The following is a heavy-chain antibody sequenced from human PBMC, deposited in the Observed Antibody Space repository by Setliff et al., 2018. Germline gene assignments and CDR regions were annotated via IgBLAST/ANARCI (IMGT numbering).Heavy chain of an antibody. V-gene: IGHV4-4*08. J-gene: IGHJ6*03. CDR2: INRRGST. CDR3: ARMTGFQYIDV. Sequence: PSETLSLTCTVSGGSINSYYWSWIRQPPGKGLEWIGHINRRGSTNFSPSLKSRVTILLDTSKNQFSLTLTSVTAADTAVYYCARMTGFQYIDVWGKGTTVTVSS. CDR1: GGSINSYY. D-gene: IGHD3-3*01.